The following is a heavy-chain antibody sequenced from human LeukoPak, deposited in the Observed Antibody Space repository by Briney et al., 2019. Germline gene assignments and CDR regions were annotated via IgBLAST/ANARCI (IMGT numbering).Heavy chain of an antibody. CDR3: ARDPTGDFDY. J-gene: IGHJ4*02. CDR1: GYTFTSYY. Sequence: ASVKVSCKASGYTFTSYYMHWVRQAPGQGLEWMGIINPSGGSTSYAQKFQGRVTMTRDTSTSTVYMELRSLRSDDTAVYYCARDPTGDFDYWGQGTLVTVSS. V-gene: IGHV1-46*01. CDR2: INPSGGST. D-gene: IGHD7-27*01.